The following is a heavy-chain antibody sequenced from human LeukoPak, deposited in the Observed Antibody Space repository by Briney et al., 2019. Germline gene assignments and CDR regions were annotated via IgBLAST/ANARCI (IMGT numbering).Heavy chain of an antibody. J-gene: IGHJ4*02. CDR1: GFTFSSYG. CDR3: ARDFNSGWADY. D-gene: IGHD6-19*01. Sequence: GGSERLSCAASGFTFSSYGMHWVRQAPGKGLEWVAIIWYDGSNEYYGDSVQGRFTISRDNSNNTLYLQMNNLRAEDTAVYYCARDFNSGWADYWGQGTEVTVSS. V-gene: IGHV3-33*01. CDR2: IWYDGSNE.